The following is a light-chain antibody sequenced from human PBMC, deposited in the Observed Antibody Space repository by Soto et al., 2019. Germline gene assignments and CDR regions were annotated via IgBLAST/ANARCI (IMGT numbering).Light chain of an antibody. Sequence: EIVMTQSPATLSVTPGERATLSCRASQSVSSSVAWYQHKPGQSPRLVVYSGYKRSPGIPARFSGSGSGTDFTLTISSLESDDFAIYYCQQRYSWLRVFGPGTKV. CDR3: QQRYSWLRV. CDR1: QSVSSS. CDR2: SGY. J-gene: IGKJ1*01. V-gene: IGKV3-15*01.